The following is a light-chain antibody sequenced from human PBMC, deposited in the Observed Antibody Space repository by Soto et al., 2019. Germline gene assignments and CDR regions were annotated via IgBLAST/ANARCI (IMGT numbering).Light chain of an antibody. CDR1: QDISNY. CDR2: DAS. CDR3: KKSDHLLI. J-gene: IGKJ3*01. Sequence: DIQMTQSPSSLSASVGDRVTITCQASQDISNYLNWYQQKPCKAPKLLIYDASNWETGFPSRFSRGGSATDFTFTIISLRPEDIATYYCKKSDHLLIFGPGSKV. V-gene: IGKV1-33*01.